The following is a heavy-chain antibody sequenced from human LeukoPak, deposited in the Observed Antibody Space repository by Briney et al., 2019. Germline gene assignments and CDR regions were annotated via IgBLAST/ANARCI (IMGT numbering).Heavy chain of an antibody. CDR2: IYYSGST. D-gene: IGHD2-15*01. CDR1: GGSISSGDYY. CDR3: ARAGYCSGGSCYRRLFDY. J-gene: IGHJ4*02. Sequence: PSETLSLTRTVSGGSISSGDYYWSWIRQPPGKGLEWIGYIYYSGSTYYNPSLKSRVTISVDTSKNQFSLKLSSVTAADTAVYYCARAGYCSGGSCYRRLFDYWGQGTLVTVSS. V-gene: IGHV4-30-4*01.